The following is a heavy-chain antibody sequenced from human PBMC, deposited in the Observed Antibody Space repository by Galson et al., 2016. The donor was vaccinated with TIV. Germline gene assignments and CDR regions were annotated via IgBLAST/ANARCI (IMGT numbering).Heavy chain of an antibody. CDR3: ARATPSVFGIIMTLDS. V-gene: IGHV6-1*01. D-gene: IGHD3-16*01. Sequence: CAISGDSVSSTSAAWNWIRQSPSRGLEWLGRTYYRSKWYNDYAPSVKSRITINPDTSKNQFSLQLNSVTPEDTAVYYCARATPSVFGIIMTLDSWGQGTLVTVPS. CDR2: TYYRSKWYN. CDR1: GDSVSSTSAA. J-gene: IGHJ4*02.